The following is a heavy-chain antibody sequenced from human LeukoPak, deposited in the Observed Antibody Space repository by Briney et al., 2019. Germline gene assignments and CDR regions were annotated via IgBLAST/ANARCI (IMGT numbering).Heavy chain of an antibody. J-gene: IGHJ3*01. Sequence: GGSLRLSCAASGFTFSSYGMDWVRQAPGKGLEWISYISSSGTTINYADSVKGRFTISRDNAKNSLYLQMNSLRADDTAVYYCVRDFAFGELGDAFDFWGQGTMVTVSS. CDR1: GFTFSSYG. CDR3: VRDFAFGELGDAFDF. D-gene: IGHD3-10*01. CDR2: ISSSGTTI. V-gene: IGHV3-48*01.